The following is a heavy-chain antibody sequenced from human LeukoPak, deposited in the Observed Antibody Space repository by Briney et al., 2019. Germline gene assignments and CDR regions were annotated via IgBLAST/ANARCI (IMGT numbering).Heavy chain of an antibody. V-gene: IGHV1-18*01. CDR2: ISAYNGNT. J-gene: IGHJ4*02. CDR1: GYTFTSYG. Sequence: ASVKVSCKASGYTFTSYGISWVRQAPGQGLEWMGWISAYNGNTNYAQKLQGRVTMTTDTSTSTAYMELRSLRSDDTAVYYCARVRASYYDFWSGYPYYFDYWGQGTLVTVSS. CDR3: ARVRASYYDFWSGYPYYFDY. D-gene: IGHD3-3*01.